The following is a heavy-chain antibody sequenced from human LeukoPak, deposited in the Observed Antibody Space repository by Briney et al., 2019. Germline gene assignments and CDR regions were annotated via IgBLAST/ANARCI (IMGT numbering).Heavy chain of an antibody. Sequence: SETLSLTCEVSGASLSGYYWSWIRQAPGKGLEWIGEISHSGSTNYNPSLKSRVTISAHTSKNQFSLKLSSVIGADTAVYYCARPGGYAFDIWGQGTMVTVSS. CDR1: GASLSGYY. V-gene: IGHV4-34*01. D-gene: IGHD3-10*01. CDR2: ISHSGST. J-gene: IGHJ3*02. CDR3: ARPGGYAFDI.